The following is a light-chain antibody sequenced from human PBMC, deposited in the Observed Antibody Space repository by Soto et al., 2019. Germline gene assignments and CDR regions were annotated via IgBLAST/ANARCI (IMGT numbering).Light chain of an antibody. Sequence: QSLLTQPPSVSGAPGQRVTISCTGSSPNIGAGYDVHWYQQLPGTAPKLLIYANTNRPSGVPGRFSGSKSGTSASLAITGLQAEDEADYYCQSYDSSLSGYVFGTGTKV. CDR1: SPNIGAGYD. V-gene: IGLV1-40*01. CDR2: ANT. CDR3: QSYDSSLSGYV. J-gene: IGLJ1*01.